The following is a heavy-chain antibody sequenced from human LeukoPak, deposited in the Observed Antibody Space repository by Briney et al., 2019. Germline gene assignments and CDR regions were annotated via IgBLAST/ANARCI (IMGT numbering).Heavy chain of an antibody. V-gene: IGHV4-30-4*08. Sequence: PSQTLSLTCTVSGGSISSGDYYWSWIRQPPGKGLEWIGEINHSGSTNYNPSLKSRVTISVDTSKNQFSLKLSSVTAADTAVYYCARHPYYYGSGSYFRGFDYWGQGTLVTVSS. CDR3: ARHPYYYGSGSYFRGFDY. CDR2: INHSGST. J-gene: IGHJ4*02. CDR1: GGSISSGDYY. D-gene: IGHD3-10*01.